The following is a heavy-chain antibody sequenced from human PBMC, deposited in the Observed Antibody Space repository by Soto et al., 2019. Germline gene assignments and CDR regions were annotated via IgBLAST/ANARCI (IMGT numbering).Heavy chain of an antibody. Sequence: GGSLRLSCAASGFTFSSYAMSWVRQAPGKGLGWVSAISGSGGSTYYADSVKGRFTISRDNSKNTLYLQMNSLRAEDTAVYYCAKVDIVATISYWGQGTLVTVSS. J-gene: IGHJ4*02. D-gene: IGHD5-12*01. V-gene: IGHV3-23*01. CDR2: ISGSGGST. CDR3: AKVDIVATISY. CDR1: GFTFSSYA.